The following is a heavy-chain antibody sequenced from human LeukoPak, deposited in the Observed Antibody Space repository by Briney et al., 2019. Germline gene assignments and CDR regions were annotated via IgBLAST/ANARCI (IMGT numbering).Heavy chain of an antibody. CDR3: ARVPGLYYFDY. CDR1: GYSISSGYY. CDR2: IYHSGST. V-gene: IGHV4-38-2*01. Sequence: PSETLSLTCAVSGYSISSGYYWGWIRQPPGKGLEWIGSIYHSGSTYYNPSLKSRVTISVDTSKNQFSLKLSSVTAADTAVYYCARVPGLYYFDYWGQGTTVTVSS. J-gene: IGHJ4*03. D-gene: IGHD2-15*01.